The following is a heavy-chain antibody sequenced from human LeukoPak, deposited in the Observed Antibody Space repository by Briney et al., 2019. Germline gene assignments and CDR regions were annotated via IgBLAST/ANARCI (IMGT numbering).Heavy chain of an antibody. CDR3: ATVRRDSYYYYYMDA. Sequence: ASVKVSCKVSGYTLTELSMHWVRQAAGKGREWMGGFDPEDGETIYAQKFQGRVTMTEDTATDTAYMELSSRRSEDTAVYYCATVRRDSYYYYYMDAWGKGTTVTVSS. CDR1: GYTLTELS. V-gene: IGHV1-24*01. CDR2: FDPEDGET. D-gene: IGHD2-15*01. J-gene: IGHJ6*03.